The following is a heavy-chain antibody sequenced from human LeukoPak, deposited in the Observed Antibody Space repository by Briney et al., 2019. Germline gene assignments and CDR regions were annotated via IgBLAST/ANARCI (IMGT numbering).Heavy chain of an antibody. CDR1: GYTLTGYY. D-gene: IGHD3-22*01. CDR3: ARVSADYDSSGYYPDDAFDI. J-gene: IGHJ3*02. CDR2: INPNSGST. V-gene: IGHV1-2*04. Sequence: GAPVKVSCKASGYTLTGYYMHWVPQAPGQGLERMGWINPNSGSTNYAQKFQGWVTMTRNTSISTAYMELSSLRSEDTAVYYCARVSADYDSSGYYPDDAFDIWGQGTMVTVSS.